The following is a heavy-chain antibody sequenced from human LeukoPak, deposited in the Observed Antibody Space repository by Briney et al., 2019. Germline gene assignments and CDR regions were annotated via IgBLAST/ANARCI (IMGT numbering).Heavy chain of an antibody. D-gene: IGHD1-26*01. V-gene: IGHV3-23*01. CDR2: FSGSPENS. J-gene: IGHJ4*02. CDR1: GGSISSGGYY. CDR3: AKELIPAAWDEIFFVS. Sequence: ETLSLTCTVSGGSISSGGYYWSWIRQHPGKGLEWVSTFSGSPENSHYAASVKGRFTISRDNSKNTLDLQMDRLSAEDSAIYYCAKELIPAAWDEIFFVSWGQGALVTVSS.